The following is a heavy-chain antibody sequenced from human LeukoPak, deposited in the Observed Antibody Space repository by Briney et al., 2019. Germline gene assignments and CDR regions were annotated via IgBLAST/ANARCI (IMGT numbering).Heavy chain of an antibody. V-gene: IGHV1-69*04. CDR2: IITILGIA. J-gene: IGHJ5*02. D-gene: IGHD5-12*01. CDR1: GGTSSSYA. CDR3: ARDSSGYDFPGWFDP. Sequence: SVKVSCKASGGTSSSYAIGWVRHAPEQGLEWKGRIITILGIANYAQKFQGRVTITADKPTSTAYMELSSLRSEDTAVYYCARDSSGYDFPGWFDPWAREPWSPSPQ.